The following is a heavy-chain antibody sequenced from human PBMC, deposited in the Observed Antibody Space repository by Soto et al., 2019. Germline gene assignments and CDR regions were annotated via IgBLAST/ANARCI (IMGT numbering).Heavy chain of an antibody. CDR2: IWSDGSTR. J-gene: IGHJ5*02. CDR3: ARDLYSGSQHPRWLDP. CDR1: GFNYKIFG. Sequence: PGGSLRLSCEASGFNYKIFGMHGVRQAPGKGLEWVAAIWSDGSTRDCGDCAKGRFTISRDNSKNTMYLQMNSLRAEDTGIYYCARDLYSGSQHPRWLDPWG. V-gene: IGHV3-33*01. D-gene: IGHD6-13*01.